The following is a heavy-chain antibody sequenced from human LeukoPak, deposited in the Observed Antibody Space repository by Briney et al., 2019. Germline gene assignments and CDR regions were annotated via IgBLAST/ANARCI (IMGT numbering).Heavy chain of an antibody. CDR2: IYYSGST. J-gene: IGHJ4*02. CDR1: GGSISSSSYY. V-gene: IGHV4-39*07. CDR3: ARDLASCAGDCYSDGFDY. D-gene: IGHD2-21*02. Sequence: SETLSLTCTVSGGSISSSSYYWGWIRQPPGKGLEWIGSIYYSGSTYYNPSLRSRVIVSVDTSKNHFSLKMSSVTAADTAVYYCARDLASCAGDCYSDGFDYWGQGTLVTVSS.